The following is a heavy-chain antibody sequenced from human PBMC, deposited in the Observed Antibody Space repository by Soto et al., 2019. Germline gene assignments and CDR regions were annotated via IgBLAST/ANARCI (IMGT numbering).Heavy chain of an antibody. J-gene: IGHJ3*02. CDR3: ARGKLGYYDSSGSRDAFDI. D-gene: IGHD3-22*01. CDR1: GGTFSSYA. V-gene: IGHV1-69*13. Sequence: GASVKVSCKASGGTFSSYAISWVRQAPGQGLEWMGGIIPIFGTANYAQKFQGRVTITADESTSTAYMELSSLRSEDTAVYYCARGKLGYYDSSGSRDAFDIWGQGKMVTVS. CDR2: IIPIFGTA.